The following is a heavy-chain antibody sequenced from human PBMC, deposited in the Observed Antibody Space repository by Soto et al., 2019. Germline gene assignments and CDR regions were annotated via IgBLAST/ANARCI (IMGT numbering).Heavy chain of an antibody. J-gene: IGHJ6*02. Sequence: VQLLESGGGLVQPGGSLRLSCAASGFTFSSYAMHWVRQAPGKGLEWVAVISYDGSNKYYADSVKGRFTISRDNSKNTLYLQMNSLRAEDTAVYYCARVRCSGGTCYGFSYYYYGMDVWGQGTTVTVSS. CDR2: ISYDGSNK. D-gene: IGHD2-15*01. CDR1: GFTFSSYA. V-gene: IGHV3-30-3*01. CDR3: ARVRCSGGTCYGFSYYYYGMDV.